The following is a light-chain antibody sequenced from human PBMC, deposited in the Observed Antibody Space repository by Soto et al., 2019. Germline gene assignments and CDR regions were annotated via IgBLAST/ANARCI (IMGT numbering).Light chain of an antibody. CDR3: CSYATSSTVI. V-gene: IGLV2-23*02. J-gene: IGLJ2*01. CDR2: AVS. Sequence: QSALTQPASVSGSPGQSITISCTGTISDVGNYDLVSWYQQHPGKAPKLMIYAVSKRPSGVSNRFSGSKSGNTASLTISGLQAEDEADYYCCSYATSSTVIFGGGTKLTVL. CDR1: ISDVGNYDL.